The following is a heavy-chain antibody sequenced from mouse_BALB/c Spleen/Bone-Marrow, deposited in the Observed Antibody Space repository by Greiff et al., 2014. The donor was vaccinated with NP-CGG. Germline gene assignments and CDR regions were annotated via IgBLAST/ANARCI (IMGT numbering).Heavy chain of an antibody. V-gene: IGHV1-9*01. CDR2: ILPGSVTT. Sequence: VQLQQSGAELMKPGASVKISCKATGYTFSSYWIEWIKQRPGHGLEWIGEILPGSVTTNYNGGFKGKATFTADTSSNTAYTQLSSLTSEDSAVYYCARDHFDHWGPGTTLTVSS. CDR1: GYTFSSYW. CDR3: ARDHFDH. J-gene: IGHJ2*01.